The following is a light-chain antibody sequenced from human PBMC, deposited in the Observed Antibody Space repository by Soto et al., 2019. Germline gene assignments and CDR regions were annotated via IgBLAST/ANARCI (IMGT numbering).Light chain of an antibody. CDR3: AEWDDSLNGVV. V-gene: IGLV1-44*01. CDR2: SNN. CDR1: SSNIGSNT. J-gene: IGLJ2*01. Sequence: QSVLTQPPSASGTPGQRVTISCSGSSSNIGSNTVNWYQHLPGTAPKLLIYSNNQRPSGVPDRFSGSKSGTSASLAISGLQSEDEADYYCAEWDDSLNGVVFGGGTKVTVL.